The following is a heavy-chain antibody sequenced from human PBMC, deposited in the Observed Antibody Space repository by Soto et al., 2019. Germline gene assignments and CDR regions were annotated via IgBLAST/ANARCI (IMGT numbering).Heavy chain of an antibody. J-gene: IGHJ4*02. CDR3: ARDLYYYDSSGYWKWWYFDY. CDR2: IYYSGST. CDR1: GGSISSGDYY. V-gene: IGHV4-30-4*01. Sequence: PSETLSLTCTVSGGSISSGDYYWSWIRQPPGKGLEWIGYIYYSGSTYYNPSLKSRVTISVDTSKNQFSLKLSSVTAADTAVYYCARDLYYYDSSGYWKWWYFDYWGQGTLVTVSS. D-gene: IGHD3-22*01.